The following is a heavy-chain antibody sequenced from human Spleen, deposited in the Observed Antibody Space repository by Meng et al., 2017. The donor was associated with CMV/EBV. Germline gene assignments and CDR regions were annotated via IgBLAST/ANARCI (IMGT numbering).Heavy chain of an antibody. CDR3: VRRQSVSSFDV. D-gene: IGHD3-3*01. J-gene: IGHJ3*01. Sequence: GDSLKISCAASGFTFSSYAMSWVRQAPGKGLEWISSISLSSTYIEYADSLKGRFTISRDNAKSSLYLQMDSLRAEDTAVYYCVRRQSVSSFDVWGQGTMVTVSS. CDR2: ISLSSTYI. CDR1: GFTFSSYA. V-gene: IGHV3-21*01.